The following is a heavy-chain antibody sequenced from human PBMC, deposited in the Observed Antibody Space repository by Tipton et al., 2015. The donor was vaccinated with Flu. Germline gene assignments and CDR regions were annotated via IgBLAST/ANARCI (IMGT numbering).Heavy chain of an antibody. CDR2: MNPDSGST. J-gene: IGHJ4*02. V-gene: IGHV1-8*01. Sequence: QMQLVQSGAEVKKPGASVKVSCKASGYTFTNYDTNWVRQATGQGLEWMGWMNPDSGSTGYAQKFQGRVTMTRDTSINTAYMDLRTLTSEDTAVYYCARTPRKGDIDHRGQGTLVTVSS. CDR1: GYTFTNYD. D-gene: IGHD2-21*02. CDR3: ARTPRKGDIDH.